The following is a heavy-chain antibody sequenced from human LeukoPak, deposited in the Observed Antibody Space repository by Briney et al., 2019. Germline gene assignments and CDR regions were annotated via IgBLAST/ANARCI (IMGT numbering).Heavy chain of an antibody. CDR2: ISYDGSNK. V-gene: IGHV3-30*04. Sequence: GRSLRLSCAASGFTFSSYAMHWVRQAPGKGLEWVAVISYDGSNKYYADSVKGRFTISRDNSKNTLYLQMNSLRAEDTAVYYCARRHHDYWGQGALVTVSS. J-gene: IGHJ4*02. CDR1: GFTFSSYA. CDR3: ARRHHDY.